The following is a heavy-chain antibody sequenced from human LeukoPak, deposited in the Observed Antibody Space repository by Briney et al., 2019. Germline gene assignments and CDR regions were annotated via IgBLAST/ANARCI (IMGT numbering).Heavy chain of an antibody. V-gene: IGHV4-34*01. CDR2: INHSGST. CDR1: GGSFSGYY. CDR3: ARVRYYDSSGYYTYYLDY. J-gene: IGHJ4*02. D-gene: IGHD3-22*01. Sequence: PSETLPLTCAVYGGSFSGYYWSWIRQPPGKGLEWIGEINHSGSTNYNPSLKSRVTISVDTSKNQFSLKLSSVTAADTAVYYCARVRYYDSSGYYTYYLDYWGQGTLDTVSS.